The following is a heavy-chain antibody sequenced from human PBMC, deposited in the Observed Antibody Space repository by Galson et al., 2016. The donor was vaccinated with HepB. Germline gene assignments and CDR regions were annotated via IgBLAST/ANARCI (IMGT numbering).Heavy chain of an antibody. CDR2: ISRSGDST. D-gene: IGHD2-2*01. CDR1: GFTFRNYG. Sequence: SLRLSCAASGFTFRNYGMTWVRRAPGKGLEVVSSISRSGDSTDYADSVKGRFTISRDNSKNTLSLQMDSLRAEDSAIYYCAKGNIVQVPAAPYAWGQGALVTVSS. CDR3: AKGNIVQVPAAPYA. J-gene: IGHJ5*02. V-gene: IGHV3-23*01.